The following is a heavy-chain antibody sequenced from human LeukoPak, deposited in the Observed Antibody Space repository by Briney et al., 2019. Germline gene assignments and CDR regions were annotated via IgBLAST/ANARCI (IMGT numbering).Heavy chain of an antibody. D-gene: IGHD2-2*02. CDR1: GFTFSSYW. CDR3: ARDRVAVVPAAIYFSFDY. CDR2: IKLDGSEK. J-gene: IGHJ4*02. V-gene: IGHV3-7*01. Sequence: GGSLRLSCAASGFTFSSYWMSWVRQAPGKGLEWVANIKLDGSEKYYVDSVKGRFTISRDNAKNSLYLQMNSLRAEDTAVYYCARDRVAVVPAAIYFSFDYWGQGTLVTVSS.